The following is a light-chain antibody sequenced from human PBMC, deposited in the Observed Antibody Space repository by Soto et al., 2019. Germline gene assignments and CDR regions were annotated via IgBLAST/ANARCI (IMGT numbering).Light chain of an antibody. CDR2: EVS. V-gene: IGLV2-14*01. Sequence: QSALTQPASVSGSPGQSITISCTGSSSDVGGYNYVSWYQQHPGKAPRLMIYEVSNRPSGISNRFSGSKSGNTASLTLSGLQAEDEDDYYFSSYTSSSTLVFGGGTKLTVL. CDR1: SSDVGGYNY. J-gene: IGLJ2*01. CDR3: SSYTSSSTLV.